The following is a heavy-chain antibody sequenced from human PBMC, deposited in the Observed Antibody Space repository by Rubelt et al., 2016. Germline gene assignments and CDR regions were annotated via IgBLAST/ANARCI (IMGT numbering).Heavy chain of an antibody. CDR2: IIPILGIA. Sequence: QVQLVQSGAEVKKPGSSVKVSCKASGGTFSSYAISWVRQAPGQGLEWMGRIIPILGIANYAQKFQGRVTITADKSTGTDYMERSSLRSEDTAVYYGARGRCSGSSCYRYYYYGMDVWGQGTTVTVSS. V-gene: IGHV1-69*09. D-gene: IGHD2-15*01. J-gene: IGHJ6*02. CDR3: ARGRCSGSSCYRYYYYGMDV. CDR1: GGTFSSYA.